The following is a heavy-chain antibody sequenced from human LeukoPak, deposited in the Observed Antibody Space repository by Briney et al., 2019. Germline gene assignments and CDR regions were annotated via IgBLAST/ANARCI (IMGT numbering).Heavy chain of an antibody. CDR2: IYYSGST. Sequence: PSETLSLTCTVSGGSISSGDYYWSWIRQPPGKGLEWIVYIYYSGSTYYNPSLKSRVTISVDTSKNQFSLKLCSVTAADTAVYYCARCKGVARNFDYWGQGTLVTVSS. V-gene: IGHV4-30-4*01. CDR3: ARCKGVARNFDY. J-gene: IGHJ4*02. CDR1: GGSISSGDYY. D-gene: IGHD6-19*01.